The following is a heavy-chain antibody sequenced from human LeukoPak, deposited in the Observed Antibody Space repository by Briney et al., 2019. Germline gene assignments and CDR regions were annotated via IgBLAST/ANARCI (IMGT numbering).Heavy chain of an antibody. CDR1: GFTFSSYG. CDR3: ARDFSSEDTAMVNQVDY. Sequence: PGRSLRLSCAASGFTFSSYGMHWVRRAPGKGLEWVAVIWYDGSNKYYADSVKGRFTISRDNSKNTLYLQMNSLRAEDTAVYYCARDFSSEDTAMVNQVDYWGQGTLVTVSS. CDR2: IWYDGSNK. J-gene: IGHJ4*02. D-gene: IGHD5-18*01. V-gene: IGHV3-33*01.